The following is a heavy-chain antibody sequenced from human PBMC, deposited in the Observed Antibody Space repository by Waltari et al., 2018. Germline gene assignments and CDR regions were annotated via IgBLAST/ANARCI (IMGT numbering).Heavy chain of an antibody. CDR3: AREKGYSSGNFDY. CDR2: IYPVDSDT. CDR1: GYSFTTYW. J-gene: IGHJ4*02. Sequence: EVQLVQSGAEVKKPGESLKISCKGSGYSFTTYWIGWVRQMPGKGLEWMGFIYPVDSDTRYSPSFQGQVTISADKSISTTYLQWSTLKASDTAMYYCAREKGYSSGNFDYWGQGTLVTVSS. V-gene: IGHV5-51*01. D-gene: IGHD6-19*01.